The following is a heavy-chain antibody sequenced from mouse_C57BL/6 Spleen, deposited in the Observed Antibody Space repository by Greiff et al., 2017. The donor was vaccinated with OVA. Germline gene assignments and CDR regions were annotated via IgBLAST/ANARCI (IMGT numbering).Heavy chain of an antibody. J-gene: IGHJ1*03. Sequence: EVQLQQSGPELVKPGASVKISCKASGYTFTDYYMNWVKQSHGKSLEWIGDINPNNGGTSYNQKFKGKATLTVDKSSSTAYMELRSLTSEDSAVYYCARFSNYEGWYFDVWGTGTTVTVSS. CDR2: INPNNGGT. V-gene: IGHV1-26*01. CDR3: ARFSNYEGWYFDV. CDR1: GYTFTDYY. D-gene: IGHD2-5*01.